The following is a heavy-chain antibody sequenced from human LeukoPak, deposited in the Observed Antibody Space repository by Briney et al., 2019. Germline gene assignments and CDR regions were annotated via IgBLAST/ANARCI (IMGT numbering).Heavy chain of an antibody. CDR2: VSSNGAKT. Sequence: GGSLRLSCAASGFTFSSYAITWVRQAPGKGLEWVSAVSSNGAKTYYADSVKGRFTISRDNYKNMVFLQMNSLRAEDTAVYYCAREPTTIFGVVDRYGMDAWGQGTSVTVSS. CDR1: GFTFSSYA. V-gene: IGHV3-23*01. D-gene: IGHD3-3*01. J-gene: IGHJ6*02. CDR3: AREPTTIFGVVDRYGMDA.